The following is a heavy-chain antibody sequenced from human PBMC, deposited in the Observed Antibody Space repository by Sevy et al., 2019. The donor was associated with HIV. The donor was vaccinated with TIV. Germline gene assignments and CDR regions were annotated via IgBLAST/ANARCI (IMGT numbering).Heavy chain of an antibody. Sequence: GGSLRLSCAASGFTVNSNYMTWVRQAPGKGLEGVSVIYSDGTTYHADSVKDRFTISRDNFKNTLYLQMNSLRAEDTAVYYCARGKSGYGSALNYWGQGTLVTVSS. CDR1: GFTVNSNY. J-gene: IGHJ4*02. D-gene: IGHD5-18*01. CDR3: ARGKSGYGSALNY. CDR2: IYSDGTT. V-gene: IGHV3-66*01.